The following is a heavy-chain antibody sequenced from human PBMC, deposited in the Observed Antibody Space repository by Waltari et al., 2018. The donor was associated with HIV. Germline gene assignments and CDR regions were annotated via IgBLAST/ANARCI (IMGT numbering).Heavy chain of an antibody. CDR1: GMFNYWSHG. J-gene: IGHJ6*02. Sequence: VQFTGGVVQPGGSPRISWVAYGMFNYWSHGYHWLRQAPGRGVEWVGQLRSGGSDNNNGHVYKTYADFAKGHFSISRYKSRNTLFLDLDSLTSEDTGVYYGAKDQRLRLYEPYYCGVAVGGQGSTGIVSS. V-gene: IGHV3-30*02. CDR3: AKDQRLRLYEPYYCGVAV. CDR2: LRSGGSDN. D-gene: IGHD3-10*01.